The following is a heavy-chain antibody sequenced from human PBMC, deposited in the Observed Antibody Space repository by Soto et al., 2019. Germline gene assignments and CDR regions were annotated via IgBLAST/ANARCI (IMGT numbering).Heavy chain of an antibody. CDR2: FYTTGRA. V-gene: IGHV4-4*07. D-gene: IGHD6-13*01. Sequence: PSETLSLTCSVSGGSISSSYWNWIRQPAGKGLEWIGRFYTTGRASYNPSLKGRLTLSGDTSKNQFSLRLGSVSAEDTAVYYCAKHTLFSDSWYEDYWGQGTLVTVSS. CDR1: GGSISSSY. J-gene: IGHJ4*02. CDR3: AKHTLFSDSWYEDY.